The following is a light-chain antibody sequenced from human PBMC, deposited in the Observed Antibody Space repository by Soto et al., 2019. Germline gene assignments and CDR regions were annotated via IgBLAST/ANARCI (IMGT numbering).Light chain of an antibody. J-gene: IGKJ4*01. Sequence: EIVLTQSPGTLSLSPGERATLSCRASQSVSSSYLAWYQQKPGQAPRLLIYGASSRATGIPDRFSGSGSGTDFTLTICRLEPEDFAVYYCRQYGSSPLTFGGGTKVDIK. CDR1: QSVSSSY. CDR2: GAS. V-gene: IGKV3-20*01. CDR3: RQYGSSPLT.